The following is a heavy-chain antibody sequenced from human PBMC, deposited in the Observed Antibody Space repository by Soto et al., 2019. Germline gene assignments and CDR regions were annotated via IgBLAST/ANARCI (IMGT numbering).Heavy chain of an antibody. V-gene: IGHV4-34*01. CDR3: ARGRLHLGELSFNYLDF. J-gene: IGHJ4*02. D-gene: IGHD3-16*02. CDR2: INHSGST. Sequence: SETLSLTCAVYGGSFSGYFWSWIRQPPGKGLEWIGEINHSGSTNYIPSLKSRVTVSVDTSKNQFSLKLNSVTAADTAVYYCARGRLHLGELSFNYLDFWGQGTLVTVSS. CDR1: GGSFSGYF.